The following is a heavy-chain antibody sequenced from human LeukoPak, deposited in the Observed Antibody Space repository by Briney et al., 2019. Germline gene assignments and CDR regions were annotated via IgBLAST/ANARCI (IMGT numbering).Heavy chain of an antibody. J-gene: IGHJ5*02. D-gene: IGHD6-19*01. CDR3: AAERDSSAPFDP. Sequence: ASVKVSCKASGFTFTSSAVQWVRQARGQRLEWIGWIVVGSGNTNYAQKFQERVTITRDMSTSTAYMELSSLRSEDTAVYYCAAERDSSAPFDPWGQGTLVTVSS. CDR1: GFTFTSSA. V-gene: IGHV1-58*01. CDR2: IVVGSGNT.